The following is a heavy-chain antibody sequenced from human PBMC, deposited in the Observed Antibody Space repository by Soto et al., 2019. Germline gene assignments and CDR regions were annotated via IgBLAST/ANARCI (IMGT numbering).Heavy chain of an antibody. V-gene: IGHV5-51*01. D-gene: IGHD4-17*01. CDR1: GYSFTIYW. J-gene: IGHJ4*02. CDR3: ARGGSDGDYLDY. Sequence: PGESLKISCDGSGYSFTIYWIGLVLQMPGKGLEWMWIIYPGDSETRYSPSFQGQVTISVDKSISTAYLQWSSLKASDTAMYYCARGGSDGDYLDYRGQGTLVTVSS. CDR2: IYPGDSET.